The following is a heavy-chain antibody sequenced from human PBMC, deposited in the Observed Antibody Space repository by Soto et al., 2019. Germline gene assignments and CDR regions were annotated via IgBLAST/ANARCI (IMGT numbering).Heavy chain of an antibody. CDR3: AKDQGDIVVVPADDY. D-gene: IGHD2-2*01. V-gene: IGHV3-23*01. CDR1: GFTFSSYA. Sequence: GESLKISCAASGFTFSSYAMSWVRQAPGKGLEWVSAISGSGGSTYYADSVKGRFTISRDNSKNTLYLQMNSLRAEDTAVYYCAKDQGDIVVVPADDYWGQGTLVTVSS. J-gene: IGHJ4*02. CDR2: ISGSGGST.